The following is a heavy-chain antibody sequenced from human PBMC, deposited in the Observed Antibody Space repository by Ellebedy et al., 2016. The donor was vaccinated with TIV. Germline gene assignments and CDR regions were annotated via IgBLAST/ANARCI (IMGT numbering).Heavy chain of an antibody. CDR1: GFTFRSYW. V-gene: IGHV3-7*01. CDR2: IKQDGSEK. D-gene: IGHD3-3*01. Sequence: GESLKISXAASGFTFRSYWMTWVRQAPGKGLEWVANIKQDGSEKTYVDSVKGRFTISRDNAKNSVYLQINSLRAEDTAVYYCAREGEWLLDYWGQGTLVTVSS. J-gene: IGHJ4*02. CDR3: AREGEWLLDY.